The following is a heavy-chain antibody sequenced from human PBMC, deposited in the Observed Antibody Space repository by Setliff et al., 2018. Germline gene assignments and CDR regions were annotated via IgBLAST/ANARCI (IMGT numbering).Heavy chain of an antibody. CDR1: GFSFSRHW. Sequence: PGGSLRLSCVVSGFSFSRHWMSWVRQAPGKGLEWVSSISSGSTYKTYADSVKGRFTISRDNAKNSLYLQMNSLRVDDTAVYYCSRDLQGSGDYVVDYWGQGTLVTVSS. CDR3: SRDLQGSGDYVVDY. V-gene: IGHV3-21*01. D-gene: IGHD4-17*01. CDR2: ISSGSTYK. J-gene: IGHJ4*02.